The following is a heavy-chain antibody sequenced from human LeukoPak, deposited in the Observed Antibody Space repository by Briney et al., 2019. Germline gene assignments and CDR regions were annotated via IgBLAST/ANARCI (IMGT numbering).Heavy chain of an antibody. CDR3: ARPTYYDNSGYYY. V-gene: IGHV4-39*01. D-gene: IGHD3-22*01. J-gene: IGHJ4*02. CDR2: VHYSGSP. Sequence: PSDTLSLTCTVSGDSISRSNFYWGWIRQPPGKGLEWVGSVHYSGSPYYNPSLKSRVTISVDTSKNQFSLKLTSVTAADTAVYYCARPTYYDNSGYYYWGQGTLVTVSS. CDR1: GDSISRSNFY.